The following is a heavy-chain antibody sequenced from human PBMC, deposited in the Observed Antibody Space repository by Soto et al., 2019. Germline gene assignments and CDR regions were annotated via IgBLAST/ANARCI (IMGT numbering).Heavy chain of an antibody. D-gene: IGHD6-19*01. CDR3: ARDRDGNSVGWPVDY. CDR2: ISSSSSTI. Sequence: EVQLVESGGGLVQPGGSLRLSCAASGFTFSSYSMNWVRQAPGKGLEWVSYISSSSSTIYYADSVKGRFTISRDNAKNSRYLQRNSRRAEDRAVNYCARDRDGNSVGWPVDYWGQGTLVTVSS. CDR1: GFTFSSYS. J-gene: IGHJ4*02. V-gene: IGHV3-48*01.